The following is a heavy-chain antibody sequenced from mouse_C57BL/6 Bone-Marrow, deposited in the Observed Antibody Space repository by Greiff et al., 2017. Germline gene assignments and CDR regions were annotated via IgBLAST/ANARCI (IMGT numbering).Heavy chain of an antibody. CDR1: GFTFSSYG. J-gene: IGHJ3*01. Sequence: EVMLVESGGDLVKPGGSLKLSCAASGFTFSSYGMSWVRQTPDKRLEWVATISSGGSYTYYPDSVKGRFTISRDNATNTLYLQLSSLKSEDTAMYYCARLPYYYCSSYGWFAYWGQGTLVTVSA. CDR2: ISSGGSYT. CDR3: ARLPYYYCSSYGWFAY. D-gene: IGHD1-1*01. V-gene: IGHV5-6*01.